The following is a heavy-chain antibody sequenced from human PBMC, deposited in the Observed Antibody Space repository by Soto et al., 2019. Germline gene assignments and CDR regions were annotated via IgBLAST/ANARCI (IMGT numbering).Heavy chain of an antibody. Sequence: EVQLVESGGGLAQPGGSLRLSCAASGFTFSSDWMHWVRQAPGKGLVWVSRINTDGSDTSYADSVKGRFTISRDNAKNTLDLERNSLRDEDTAVYYCERARPGSRHYFDYWGPGNMVTVSS. V-gene: IGHV3-74*01. CDR3: ERARPGSRHYFDY. CDR1: GFTFSSDW. CDR2: INTDGSDT. D-gene: IGHD3-10*01. J-gene: IGHJ4*02.